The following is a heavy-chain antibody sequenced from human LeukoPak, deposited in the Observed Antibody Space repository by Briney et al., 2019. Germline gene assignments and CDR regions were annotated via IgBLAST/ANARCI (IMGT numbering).Heavy chain of an antibody. CDR3: AREHGGSYSLDY. J-gene: IGHJ4*02. CDR2: INSDGSST. CDR1: GFTFSSYW. V-gene: IGHV3-74*01. Sequence: GGSLRLSCAASGFTFSSYWMHWVRQAPGKGLVWVSRINSDGSSTNYADSVKGRFTISRDNAKNTLYLQMNSLRAEDTAVYYCAREHGGSYSLDYWGQGTLVTVSS. D-gene: IGHD1-26*01.